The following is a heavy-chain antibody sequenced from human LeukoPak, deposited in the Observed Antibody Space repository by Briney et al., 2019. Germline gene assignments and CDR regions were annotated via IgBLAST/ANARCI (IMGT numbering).Heavy chain of an antibody. J-gene: IGHJ1*01. Sequence: PAGGSLRLSCAASGFTFSSYSMNWVRQAPGKGLEWVSYISSSGSTIYYADSVKGRFTISRDNAKNSLYLQMNSLRAEDTAVYYCARNDGDYGVQHWGQGTLVTVSS. CDR1: GFTFSSYS. CDR2: ISSSGSTI. V-gene: IGHV3-48*04. D-gene: IGHD4-17*01. CDR3: ARNDGDYGVQH.